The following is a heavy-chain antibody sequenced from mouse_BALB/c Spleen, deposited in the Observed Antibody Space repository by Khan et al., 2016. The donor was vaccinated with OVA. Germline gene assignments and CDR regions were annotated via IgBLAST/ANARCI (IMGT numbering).Heavy chain of an antibody. CDR3: DKEGFYYAIDY. Sequence: QVQLKESGPGLVAPSQSLSITCTISGFSLTSYGVHWVRQPPGKGLQWLVVIWSDGSTTYNSALKSRLNISKDNSKSQVFLEMISLQTYDTAMYYCDKEGFYYAIDYWGQGTSVTVSS. CDR2: IWSDGST. V-gene: IGHV2-6-1*01. CDR1: GFSLTSYG. J-gene: IGHJ4*01.